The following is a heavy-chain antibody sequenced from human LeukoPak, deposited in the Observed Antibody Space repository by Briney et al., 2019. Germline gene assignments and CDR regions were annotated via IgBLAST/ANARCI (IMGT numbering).Heavy chain of an antibody. D-gene: IGHD3-10*01. Sequence: GGSLRLSCAASGFTFSSYAMSWVRQAPGKGLEWVSAISGSGGSTYYADSVKGRFTISRDNSKNTLYLQMNSLRAEDTAVYYCAKWGAYYYGSVSYSELDYWGQGTLVTVSS. CDR2: ISGSGGST. CDR1: GFTFSSYA. CDR3: AKWGAYYYGSVSYSELDY. J-gene: IGHJ4*02. V-gene: IGHV3-23*01.